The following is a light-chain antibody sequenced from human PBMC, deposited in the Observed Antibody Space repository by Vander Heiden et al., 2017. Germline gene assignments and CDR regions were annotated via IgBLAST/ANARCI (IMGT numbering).Light chain of an antibody. V-gene: IGKV1-39*01. J-gene: IGKJ4*01. CDR3: QQSCTTPRT. Sequence: DIQMTQSPSSLSASLGDRVTITCRTSESISIYLNWYQQKPGKAPKLLIYIASSLQTGVPPRFSGSGSGIDFTLTISSLQPDDSATYYCQQSCTTPRTFGEGTKVEIK. CDR1: ESISIY. CDR2: IAS.